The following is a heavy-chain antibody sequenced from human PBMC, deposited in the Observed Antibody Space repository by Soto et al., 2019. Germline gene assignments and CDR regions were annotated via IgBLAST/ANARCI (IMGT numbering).Heavy chain of an antibody. J-gene: IGHJ6*02. V-gene: IGHV4-61*08. Sequence: PSETLSLTCAVSGGSVSSSDFYWTWIRQPPGKPLEWIGYVYSTGTTNYSPSLKSRVDMSVDTAENQFSLKLRSVTAADAAVYFCARVSKLVAPKGGKSAYFFAMGVWGPGTTVTVSS. CDR2: VYSTGTT. CDR1: GGSVSSSDFY. D-gene: IGHD2-15*01. CDR3: ARVSKLVAPKGGKSAYFFAMGV.